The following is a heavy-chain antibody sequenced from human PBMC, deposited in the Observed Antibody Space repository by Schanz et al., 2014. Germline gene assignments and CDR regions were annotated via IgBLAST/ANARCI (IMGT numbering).Heavy chain of an antibody. V-gene: IGHV1-46*01. CDR1: GYTLSAYS. CDR2: INPSGGST. J-gene: IGHJ4*02. Sequence: QVQLVQSGTQVKKPGASVKVSCKASGYTLSAYSLHWVRQAPGQGLEWMGMINPSGGSTTYAQKFQDKVTITADTSTTTAYMELSGLRSEDTAVYYCARDRLECGAECYSVEVFEIWGQGTLVIVSS. CDR3: ARDRLECGAECYSVEVFEI. D-gene: IGHD2-21*01.